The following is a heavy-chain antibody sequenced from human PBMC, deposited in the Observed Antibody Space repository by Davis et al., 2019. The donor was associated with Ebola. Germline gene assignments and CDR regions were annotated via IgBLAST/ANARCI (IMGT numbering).Heavy chain of an antibody. CDR3: ARRGVYYDFWSGYYHYYYGMDV. CDR2: IKQDGSEK. CDR1: GFTFSSYW. J-gene: IGHJ6*02. V-gene: IGHV3-7*03. D-gene: IGHD3-3*01. Sequence: PGGSLRLSCAASGFTFSSYWMSWVRQAPGKGLEWVANIKQDGSEKYYVDSVKGRFTISRDNAKNSLYLQMNSLRAEDTAVYYCARRGVYYDFWSGYYHYYYGMDVWGQGTTVTVSS.